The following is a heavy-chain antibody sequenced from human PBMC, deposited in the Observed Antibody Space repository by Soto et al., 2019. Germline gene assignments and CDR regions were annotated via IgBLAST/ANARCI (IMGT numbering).Heavy chain of an antibody. D-gene: IGHD3-22*01. Sequence: GQSLTLSCTVSGYSFAVYWITWVRQTPGKGLEWMGRIDPSDSQTYYSPSFRGHVTISVTKSITTVFLQWSSLRASDTAMYYCARQIYDSDTGPNFQYYFDSWGQGTPVTVS. J-gene: IGHJ4*02. V-gene: IGHV5-10-1*01. CDR3: ARQIYDSDTGPNFQYYFDS. CDR1: GYSFAVYW. CDR2: IDPSDSQT.